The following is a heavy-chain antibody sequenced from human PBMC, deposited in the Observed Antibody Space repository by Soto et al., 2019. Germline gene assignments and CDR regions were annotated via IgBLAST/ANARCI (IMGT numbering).Heavy chain of an antibody. D-gene: IGHD6-19*01. CDR1: GFTLSSYG. J-gene: IGHJ3*02. CDR3: AKDRGHIAVAAITGGGDFHI. CDR2: ISYDGDDQ. V-gene: IGHV3-30*18. Sequence: QLVESGGGVVQPGTSLRLSCVASGFTLSSYGMHWVGQAPGKGLEWVAAISYDGDDQYYGDSVRGRFTISRDNSKSTVYLQLNSLRAEDTGVYYCAKDRGHIAVAAITGGGDFHIWGQGTMVAVSS.